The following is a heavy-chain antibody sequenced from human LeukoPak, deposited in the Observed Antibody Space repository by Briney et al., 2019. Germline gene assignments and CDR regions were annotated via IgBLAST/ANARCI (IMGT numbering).Heavy chain of an antibody. CDR1: GFTFSSFT. V-gene: IGHV3-21*01. CDR2: ISPTGIST. D-gene: IGHD3-10*01. Sequence: GGSLSLSCAASGFTFSSFTMNWVRQAPGEGLEWASSISPTGISTWHADSVKGRFTISRDNAKNSVHLQMTNLRVDDTAVYYCGRDYLGESGAGGPWGQGILVTVSS. CDR3: GRDYLGESGAGGP. J-gene: IGHJ5*02.